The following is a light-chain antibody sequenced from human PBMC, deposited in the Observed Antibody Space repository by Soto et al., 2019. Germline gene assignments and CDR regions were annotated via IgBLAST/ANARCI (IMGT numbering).Light chain of an antibody. J-gene: IGKJ4*01. CDR3: NQCANGPLP. CDR1: QSVTTY. Sequence: EIVLTQSPATLSLSPGERATLSCRASQSVTTYLAWYQQKPGQAPRLLIYDASNRATGIPARFSGSGSGTDFTRTISSLGPEDFAADYWNQCANGPLPFGGGSKVEIK. CDR2: DAS. V-gene: IGKV3-11*01.